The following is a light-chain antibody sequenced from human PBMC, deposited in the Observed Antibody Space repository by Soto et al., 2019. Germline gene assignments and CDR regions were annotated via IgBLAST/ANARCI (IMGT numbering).Light chain of an antibody. V-gene: IGLV2-14*01. CDR3: SSYTSSSTLV. Sequence: QSALTQPASVSGSPGQSITISCTGTTSDVGGYNYVSWYQQHPGKAPKLMIYDVNNRPSGLSNRFSGSKSGNTASLTISGLQADDEADYYCSSYTSSSTLVFGGGTKLTVL. CDR2: DVN. J-gene: IGLJ2*01. CDR1: TSDVGGYNY.